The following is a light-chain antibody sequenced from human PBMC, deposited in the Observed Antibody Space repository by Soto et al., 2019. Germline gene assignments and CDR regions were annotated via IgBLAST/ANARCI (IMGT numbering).Light chain of an antibody. V-gene: IGKV1-5*03. CDR2: KAS. J-gene: IGKJ1*01. CDR3: QLYGFSPKM. CDR1: QSISSW. Sequence: DIQMTQSPSSVSASVGDRVTITCRASQSISSWLAWYQQKPGKAPKLLIYKASSLESGVPSRFSGSGSGTEFTLTISRLEPEDFAVYYCQLYGFSPKMFGQGTKVDIK.